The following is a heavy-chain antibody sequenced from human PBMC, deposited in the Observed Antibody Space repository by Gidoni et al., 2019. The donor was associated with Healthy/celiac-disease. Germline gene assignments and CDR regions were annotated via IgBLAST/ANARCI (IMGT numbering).Heavy chain of an antibody. J-gene: IGHJ5*02. Sequence: QVQLQQWGAGLLKPSETLSLTCAVYGGSFSGYYWSWIRQPPGKGLEWIGEINHSGSTNYNPSLKSRVTISVDTSKNQFSLKLSSVTAADTAVYYCARGRSIAARRNWFDPWGQGTLVTVSS. V-gene: IGHV4-34*01. D-gene: IGHD6-6*01. CDR1: GGSFSGYY. CDR3: ARGRSIAARRNWFDP. CDR2: INHSGST.